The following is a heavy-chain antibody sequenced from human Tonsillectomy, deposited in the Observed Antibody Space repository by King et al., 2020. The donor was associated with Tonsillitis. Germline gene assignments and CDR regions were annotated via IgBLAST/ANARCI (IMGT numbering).Heavy chain of an antibody. J-gene: IGHJ3*02. D-gene: IGHD2-2*01. V-gene: IGHV4-34*01. CDR3: ARLDCLEFGGFIVPSTSCYSGAFDI. Sequence: VQLQQWGAGLLKPSETLSLTCAVYGGSFSGYYWSWIRQPPGKGLEWIGEINHSGSTNYNPSLKSRVTISVDTSKNQFSLKLSSVTAADTAVYYCARLDCLEFGGFIVPSTSCYSGAFDIWGQGTMVTVSS. CDR1: GGSFSGYY. CDR2: INHSGST.